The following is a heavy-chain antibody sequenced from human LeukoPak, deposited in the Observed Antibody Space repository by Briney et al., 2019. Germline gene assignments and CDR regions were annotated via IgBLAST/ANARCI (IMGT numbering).Heavy chain of an antibody. CDR3: ARDEGGTLTGDSGFDY. D-gene: IGHD7-27*01. CDR2: IYYSGST. V-gene: IGHV4-59*01. CDR1: GGSISSYY. J-gene: IGHJ4*02. Sequence: PSETLSLTCTVSGGSISSYYWSWIRQPPGKGLEWSGYIYYSGSTNYNPSLKSRVTISVDTSKNQFSLKLSSVTAADTAVYYCARDEGGTLTGDSGFDYWGQGTLVTVSS.